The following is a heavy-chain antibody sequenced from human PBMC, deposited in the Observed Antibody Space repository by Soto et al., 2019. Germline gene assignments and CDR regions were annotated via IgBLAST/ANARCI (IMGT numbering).Heavy chain of an antibody. CDR3: ARGPRRYGYDILRWFDP. D-gene: IGHD3-9*01. J-gene: IGHJ5*02. CDR1: GGSFSGYY. V-gene: IGHV4-34*01. CDR2: INHSGST. Sequence: PSETLSLTCAVYGGSFSGYYWSWIRQPPGKGLEWIGEINHSGSTNYNPSLKSRVTISVDTSKNQFSLKLSSVTAADTAVYYCARGPRRYGYDILRWFDPWGQGTLVTVSS.